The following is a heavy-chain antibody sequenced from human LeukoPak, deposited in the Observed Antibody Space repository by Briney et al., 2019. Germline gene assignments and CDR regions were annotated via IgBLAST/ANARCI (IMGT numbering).Heavy chain of an antibody. V-gene: IGHV3-48*01. Sequence: PGGSLRLSCAASGFTFSSYSMNWVRQAPGKGLEWVSYISSSSSTIYYADSVKGRFTISRDNAKNSLYLQMNSLRAEDTAVYYCAGDLPSMIVVVKGAFDIWAKGQWSPSLQ. CDR3: AGDLPSMIVVVKGAFDI. J-gene: IGHJ3*02. CDR2: ISSSSSTI. CDR1: GFTFSSYS. D-gene: IGHD3-22*01.